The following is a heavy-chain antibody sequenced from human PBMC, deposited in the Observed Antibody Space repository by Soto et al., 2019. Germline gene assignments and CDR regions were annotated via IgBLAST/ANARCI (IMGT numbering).Heavy chain of an antibody. CDR2: VYNSGYT. V-gene: IGHV4-61*01. D-gene: IGHD1-1*01. Sequence: SETLSLTCTVSGVSVSSSSYCWSWIRQSPGKGLEWIGFVYNSGYTNYRPSLRSRVTLSVDTSKNQFSLKMYSVTAAAAAVYYCARGIEMPTIDVNWFDPWGQGTLVTVSS. CDR1: GVSVSSSSYC. CDR3: ARGIEMPTIDVNWFDP. J-gene: IGHJ5*02.